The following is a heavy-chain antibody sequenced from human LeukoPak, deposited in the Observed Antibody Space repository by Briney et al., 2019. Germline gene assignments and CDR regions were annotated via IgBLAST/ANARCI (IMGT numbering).Heavy chain of an antibody. V-gene: IGHV3-48*01. D-gene: IGHD6-19*01. Sequence: GGSLRLSCAGSGFIFGGYTINWVRQAPGKGLEWLSYISPSGENRLYADSVKGRFSISRDNAENSVYLQMDSLRAEDTAVYYCASRRSGWPNDAFDIWGQGTMVTVTS. J-gene: IGHJ3*02. CDR2: ISPSGENR. CDR1: GFIFGGYT. CDR3: ASRRSGWPNDAFDI.